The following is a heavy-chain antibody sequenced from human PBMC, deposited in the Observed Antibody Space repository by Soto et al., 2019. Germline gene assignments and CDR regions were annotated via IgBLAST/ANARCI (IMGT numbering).Heavy chain of an antibody. V-gene: IGHV4-61*05. Sequence: SETLSLTCTVSGGSISSSSYYWGWIRQPPGKGLEWIGYIYYSGSTNYNPSLKSRVTISVDTSKNQFSLKLSSVTAADTAVCYCARGPTVTTFFYYYYMDVWGKGTTVTVSS. CDR2: IYYSGST. CDR1: GGSISSSSYY. J-gene: IGHJ6*03. CDR3: ARGPTVTTFFYYYYMDV. D-gene: IGHD4-17*01.